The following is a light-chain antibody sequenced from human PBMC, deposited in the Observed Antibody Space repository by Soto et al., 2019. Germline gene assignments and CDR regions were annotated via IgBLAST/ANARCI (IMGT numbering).Light chain of an antibody. Sequence: IQMTQSPSSLSASLGDRVTMTCRASQVITNDLGWYQQKPGKAPKRLIYAASTLQSGVPSRFSGSGSGTEFTLTISSLQPEDVATYYCLQLNTYPWTFGQGTKVDIK. V-gene: IGKV1-17*01. CDR1: QVITND. J-gene: IGKJ1*01. CDR3: LQLNTYPWT. CDR2: AAS.